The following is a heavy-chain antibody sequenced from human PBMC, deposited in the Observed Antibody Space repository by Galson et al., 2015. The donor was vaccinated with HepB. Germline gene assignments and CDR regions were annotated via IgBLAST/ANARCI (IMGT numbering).Heavy chain of an antibody. V-gene: IGHV4-59*01. CDR2: IYYSGST. Sequence: SETLSLTCTVSGGSISIYYWSWIRQPPGKGLEWLGYIYYSGSTNYNPSLKSRVTISVDTSKNQFSLKLSSVTAADTAVYYCARSPGKWFGETQNWFDPWGQGTLVTVSS. D-gene: IGHD3-10*01. CDR3: ARSPGKWFGETQNWFDP. J-gene: IGHJ5*02. CDR1: GGSISIYY.